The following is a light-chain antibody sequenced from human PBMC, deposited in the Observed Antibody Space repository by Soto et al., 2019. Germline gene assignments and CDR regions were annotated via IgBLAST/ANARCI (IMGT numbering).Light chain of an antibody. Sequence: SYELTQPPSASVAPGQTARITCGGNNIGSNSVHWYQQKPGQAPVLVVYDDSDRPSVISERFSGSNYGNTATLTISRVEDGDEVDYYCQRWDSSSDHWVYGGGTKL. V-gene: IGLV3-21*02. CDR3: QRWDSSSDHWV. CDR2: DDS. CDR1: NIGSNS. J-gene: IGLJ3*02.